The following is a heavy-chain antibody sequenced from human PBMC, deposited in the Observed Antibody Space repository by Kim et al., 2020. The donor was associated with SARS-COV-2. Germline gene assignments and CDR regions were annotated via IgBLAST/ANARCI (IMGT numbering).Heavy chain of an antibody. Sequence: ANYAQKFQGRVTITADKSTSTAYMELSRLRSEDTAVYYCARDYIGGNSDYWGQGTLVTVSS. J-gene: IGHJ4*02. V-gene: IGHV1-69*04. CDR3: ARDYIGGNSDY. CDR2: A. D-gene: IGHD2-21*02.